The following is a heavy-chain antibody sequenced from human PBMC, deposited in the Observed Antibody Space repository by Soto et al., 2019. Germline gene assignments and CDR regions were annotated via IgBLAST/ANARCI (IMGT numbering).Heavy chain of an antibody. CDR2: IYYSGGT. J-gene: IGHJ4*02. V-gene: IGHV4-59*08. Sequence: SETLSLTCTVSCGSISSYCWSWIRRPPGKGLEWIGYIYYSGGTDYHPSFKSRVSRAVDTSKNQFSLKLSSVTAADTAVYYCARQDRGSYRYFDYWGQGTLVTVSS. D-gene: IGHD3-16*02. CDR3: ARQDRGSYRYFDY. CDR1: CGSISSYC.